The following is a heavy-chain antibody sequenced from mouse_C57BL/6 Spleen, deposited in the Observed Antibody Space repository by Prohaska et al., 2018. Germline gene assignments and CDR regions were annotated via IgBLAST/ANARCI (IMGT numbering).Heavy chain of an antibody. CDR1: GFTFSGFW. Sequence: VQLLDTGGGLVQPEGSRGLSCEVSGFTFSGFWMSCVRQPPGKNLECIGDINSDGRAINYASAMKDRFTIFRDNDKCTLYLHMSIVRSEDTVSNLWMRYSTYRYFVGSSTGYKVT. CDR2: INSDGRAI. D-gene: IGHD1-1*01. J-gene: IGHJ1*03. V-gene: IGHV11-2*01. CDR3: MRYSTYRYFVG.